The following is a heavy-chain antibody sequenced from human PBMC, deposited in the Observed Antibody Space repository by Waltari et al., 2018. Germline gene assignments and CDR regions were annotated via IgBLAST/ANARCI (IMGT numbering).Heavy chain of an antibody. Sequence: EVQLLESGGGLVQPGGSLRLSCAASGFTFSSYAMSWVRQAPGKGLEWVSVIYSGGSTYYADSVKGRFTISRDNSKNTLYLQMNSLRAEDTAVYYCAKDAANSIAAAGYFDYWGQGTLVTVSS. D-gene: IGHD6-13*01. V-gene: IGHV3-23*03. CDR2: IYSGGST. J-gene: IGHJ4*02. CDR1: GFTFSSYA. CDR3: AKDAANSIAAAGYFDY.